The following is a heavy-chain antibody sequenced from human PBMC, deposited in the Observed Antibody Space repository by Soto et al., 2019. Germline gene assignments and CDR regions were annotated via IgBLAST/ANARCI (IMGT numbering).Heavy chain of an antibody. V-gene: IGHV3-30*18. J-gene: IGHJ4*02. Sequence: QVPLVESGGGVVQPGRSLRLSCEASGFTFTDHGMHWVRQAPGKGLEWVAVIGYDGNNIYYGDSVKGRFTISRDNSKNTLYLQMNSLRSEDTAVYYCAKEGYGDYEGSFDYWGQGTLVTVSS. D-gene: IGHD4-17*01. CDR1: GFTFTDHG. CDR2: IGYDGNNI. CDR3: AKEGYGDYEGSFDY.